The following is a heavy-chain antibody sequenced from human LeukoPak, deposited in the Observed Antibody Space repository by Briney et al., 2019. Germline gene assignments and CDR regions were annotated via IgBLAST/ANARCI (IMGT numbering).Heavy chain of an antibody. CDR1: GFTFGDYL. CDR2: ISGGTT. Sequence: GGSLRLSCVASGFTFGDYLMSWFRQAPGKGLEWIGFISGGTTEYAASVKGRFTISSDDSTSIAYLQMNSLTTEDTAVYYCSRGSGWLSVYWGQGTLVTVSS. V-gene: IGHV3-49*03. D-gene: IGHD6-19*01. CDR3: SRGSGWLSVY. J-gene: IGHJ4*02.